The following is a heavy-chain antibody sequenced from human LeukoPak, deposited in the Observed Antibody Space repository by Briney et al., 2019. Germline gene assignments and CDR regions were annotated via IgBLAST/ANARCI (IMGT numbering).Heavy chain of an antibody. CDR2: ILPYDSDT. D-gene: IGHD6-19*01. CDR1: GYIFANYW. J-gene: IGHJ5*02. Sequence: GESLKISCQTAGYIFANYWTGWVRQTPERGLEWVGIILPYDSDTTYSPSFQGHVTISADKSTSTAFLQWSSLKASDTAMYYCARRSSYNWFDPWGQGTLVTVPS. CDR3: ARRSSYNWFDP. V-gene: IGHV5-51*01.